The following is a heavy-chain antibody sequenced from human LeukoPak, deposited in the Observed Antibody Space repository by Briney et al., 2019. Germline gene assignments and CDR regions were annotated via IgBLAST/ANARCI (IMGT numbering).Heavy chain of an antibody. CDR2: IYCSGST. D-gene: IGHD6-13*01. Sequence: PSETLSLTCTVSGGSISSSSYYWGWIRQPPGKGLEWIGSIYCSGSTYYNPSLKSRVTISVDTSKNQFSLKLSSVTAADTAVYYCASLAAAASSGDDAFDIWGQGTMVTVSS. CDR3: ASLAAAASSGDDAFDI. J-gene: IGHJ3*02. CDR1: GGSISSSSYY. V-gene: IGHV4-39*01.